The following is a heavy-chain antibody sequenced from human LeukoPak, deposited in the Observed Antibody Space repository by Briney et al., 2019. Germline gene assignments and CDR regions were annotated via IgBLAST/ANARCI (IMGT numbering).Heavy chain of an antibody. V-gene: IGHV1-8*01. J-gene: IGHJ5*02. CDR2: INPNSGNT. D-gene: IGHD6-13*01. Sequence: ASVKVSCKASGDTFTTYDINWVRQATGQGLEWMGWINPNSGNTGYAQKFQGRVTMTRNTSISTAYMELSSLRSEDTAVYYCARGGSRYSSSRNWFDPWGQGTLVTVSS. CDR1: GDTFTTYD. CDR3: ARGGSRYSSSRNWFDP.